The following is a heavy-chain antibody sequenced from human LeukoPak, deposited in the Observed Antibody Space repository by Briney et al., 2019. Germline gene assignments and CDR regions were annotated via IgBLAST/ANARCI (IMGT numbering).Heavy chain of an antibody. Sequence: PGGSLRLSCAASGFTFSNAWMSWVRQAPGKGLEWVGRIKSKTDGGTTDYAAPVKGRFTISRDDSKNTLYLQMNSLKTEDTAVYYCTSEERFGVVIIRDVWGKGTTVTVSS. CDR3: TSEERFGVVIIRDV. V-gene: IGHV3-15*01. J-gene: IGHJ6*04. D-gene: IGHD3-3*01. CDR2: IKSKTDGGTT. CDR1: GFTFSNAW.